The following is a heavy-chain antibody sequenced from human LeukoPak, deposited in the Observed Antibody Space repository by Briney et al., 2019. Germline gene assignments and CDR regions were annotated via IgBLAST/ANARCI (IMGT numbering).Heavy chain of an antibody. CDR1: GGTFSSYA. J-gene: IGHJ6*03. Sequence: ASVKVSCKASGGTFSSYAISWVRQAPGHGLEWMGGIIPIFGTANYAQKFQGRVTITTDESTSTAYMELSSLRSENTAVYYCARDWRQLVRLGGVYYYYYMDVWGKGTTVTVSS. D-gene: IGHD6-6*01. CDR2: IIPIFGTA. CDR3: ARDWRQLVRLGGVYYYYYMDV. V-gene: IGHV1-69*05.